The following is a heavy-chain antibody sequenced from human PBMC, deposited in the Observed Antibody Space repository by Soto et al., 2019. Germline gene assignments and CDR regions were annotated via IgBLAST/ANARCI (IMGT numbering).Heavy chain of an antibody. V-gene: IGHV4-39*07. CDR3: ARVWGGAFDI. D-gene: IGHD3-10*01. J-gene: IGHJ3*02. CDR1: GGSSGSSSYY. Sequence: SETLCVSCTVAGGSSGSSSYYWGWIRQPPGKGLEWIGSIYYSGSTNYNPSLKSRVTISVDTSKNQFSLKLSSVTAADTAVYYCARVWGGAFDIWGQGTMVTVSS. CDR2: IYYSGST.